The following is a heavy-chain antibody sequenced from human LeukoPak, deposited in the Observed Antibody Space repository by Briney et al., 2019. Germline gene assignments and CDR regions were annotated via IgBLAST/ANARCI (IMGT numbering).Heavy chain of an antibody. D-gene: IGHD3-16*01. CDR1: GGSISSYY. V-gene: IGHV4-59*01. CDR2: IYYSGST. J-gene: IGHJ5*02. CDR3: ARVGYWFDP. Sequence: PSETLSLTCTVSGGSISSYYWSWIRQPPGKGLEWIGYIYYSGSTNYNPSLKSRVTISVDTSKNQFSLKLSSVTAADTAVYYCARVGYWFDPWGQGTLVTVSS.